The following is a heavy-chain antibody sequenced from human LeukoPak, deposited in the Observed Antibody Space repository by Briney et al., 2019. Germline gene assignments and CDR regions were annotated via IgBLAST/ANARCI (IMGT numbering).Heavy chain of an antibody. J-gene: IGHJ5*02. D-gene: IGHD2-2*01. CDR3: AREDIVVVPAASALDP. V-gene: IGHV1-2*06. CDR1: GYTFTGYY. CDR2: INPNSGGT. Sequence: GASVKVSCKASGYTFTGYYMHWVRQAPGQGLEWMGRINPNSGGTNYAQKFQGRVTMTRDTSISTAYMELSRLRSDDTAVYYCAREDIVVVPAASALDPWGQGALVTVSS.